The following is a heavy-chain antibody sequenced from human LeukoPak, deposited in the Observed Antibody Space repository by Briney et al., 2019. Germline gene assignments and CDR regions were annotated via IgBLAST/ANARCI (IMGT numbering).Heavy chain of an antibody. Sequence: PGGSLRLSCAASGFTFSSYGMHWVRQAPRKGLEWVAFIRYDGSNKYYADSVKGRFTISRDNSKNTLYLQMNSLRAEDTAVYYCAKRGYVSPEEYFQHWGQGTLVTVSS. V-gene: IGHV3-30*02. J-gene: IGHJ1*01. CDR3: AKRGYVSPEEYFQH. D-gene: IGHD3-16*01. CDR1: GFTFSSYG. CDR2: IRYDGSNK.